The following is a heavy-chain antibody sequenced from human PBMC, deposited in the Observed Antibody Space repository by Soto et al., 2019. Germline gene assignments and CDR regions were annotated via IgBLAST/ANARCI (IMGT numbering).Heavy chain of an antibody. J-gene: IGHJ4*02. V-gene: IGHV3-30*18. CDR1: GFTFSSYG. D-gene: IGHD5-18*01. CDR2: ISYDGSNK. Sequence: GGSLRLSCAASGFTFSSYGMHWVRQSPGKGLEWVAVISYDGSNKYYADSVKGRFTISRDNSKNTLYLQMNSLRAEDTAVYYRAKDRPHRGYSYGYCDYWGQGTLVTVSS. CDR3: AKDRPHRGYSYGYCDY.